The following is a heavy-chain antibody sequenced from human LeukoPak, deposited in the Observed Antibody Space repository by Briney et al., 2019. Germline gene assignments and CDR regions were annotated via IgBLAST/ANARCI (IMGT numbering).Heavy chain of an antibody. D-gene: IGHD3-10*01. V-gene: IGHV4-61*02. CDR3: ARQGALLWFGDYYFDY. Sequence: SETLSLTCSVSGDSLSRGSYYWNWIWQPAGRGLEWIGRISASGNTNYNPSLKSRVTISVDTSKNQLSLKLSSVTTADTAVYCCARQGALLWFGDYYFDYWGQGTLVTVSS. CDR2: ISASGNT. CDR1: GDSLSRGSYY. J-gene: IGHJ4*02.